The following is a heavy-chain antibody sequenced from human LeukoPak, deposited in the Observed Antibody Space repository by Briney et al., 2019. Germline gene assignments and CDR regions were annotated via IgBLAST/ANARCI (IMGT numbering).Heavy chain of an antibody. V-gene: IGHV6-1*01. CDR2: TYYRSKWYN. D-gene: IGHD1-26*01. Sequence: SQTLSLTCALSGDSVSSNSAAWNWLRQSPSRGLEWLGRTYYRSKWYNDYAVSVKSRITINPDTSKNQFSLQLNSVTPEDTAVYHCARDLWAVGATSYFDYWGQGTLVTVSS. J-gene: IGHJ4*02. CDR3: ARDLWAVGATSYFDY. CDR1: GDSVSSNSAA.